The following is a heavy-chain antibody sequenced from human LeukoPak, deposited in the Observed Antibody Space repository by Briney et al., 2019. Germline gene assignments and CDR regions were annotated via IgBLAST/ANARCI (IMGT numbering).Heavy chain of an antibody. Sequence: PSETLSLTCTVSGGSISSSSYYWGWIRQPPGKGLEWIGSIYYSGSTYYNPSLKSRVTISVDTSKNQFSLKLSSVTAADTAVYYCARIGGYYDSSGYFRWFDPWGQGTLVTVSS. CDR2: IYYSGST. V-gene: IGHV4-39*07. CDR1: GGSISSSSYY. D-gene: IGHD3-22*01. J-gene: IGHJ5*02. CDR3: ARIGGYYDSSGYFRWFDP.